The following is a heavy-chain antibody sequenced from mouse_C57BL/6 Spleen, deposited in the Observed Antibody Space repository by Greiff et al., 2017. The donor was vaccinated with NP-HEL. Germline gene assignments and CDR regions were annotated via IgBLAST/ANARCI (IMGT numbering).Heavy chain of an antibody. D-gene: IGHD1-1*01. CDR1: GYTFTSYW. CDR2: IDPSDSYT. CDR3: ARRVGSSPYAMDY. J-gene: IGHJ4*01. Sequence: VQLQQSGAELVRPGTSVKLSCKASGYTFTSYWMHWVKQRPGQGLEWIGVIDPSDSYTNYNQKFKGKATLTVDTSSSTAYMQLSSLTSEDSAVYYCARRVGSSPYAMDYWGQGTSVTVSS. V-gene: IGHV1-59*01.